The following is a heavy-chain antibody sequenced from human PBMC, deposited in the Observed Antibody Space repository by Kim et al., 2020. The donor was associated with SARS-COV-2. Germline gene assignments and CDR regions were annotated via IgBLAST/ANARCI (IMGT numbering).Heavy chain of an antibody. D-gene: IGHD3-16*01. Sequence: GGSLRLSCAASGFTFSSYAMSWVRQAPGKGLEWVSAISGSGGSTYYADSVKGRFTISRDNSKNTLYLQMNSLRAEDTAVYYCAKLDHYDYVWGSQACYFDYWGQGTLVTVSS. V-gene: IGHV3-23*01. CDR2: ISGSGGST. CDR1: GFTFSSYA. J-gene: IGHJ4*02. CDR3: AKLDHYDYVWGSQACYFDY.